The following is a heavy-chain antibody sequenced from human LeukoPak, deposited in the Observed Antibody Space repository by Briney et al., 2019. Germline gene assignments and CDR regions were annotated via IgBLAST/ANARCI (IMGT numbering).Heavy chain of an antibody. D-gene: IGHD5-12*01. CDR2: IYPGDSDT. V-gene: IGHV5-51*01. CDR3: ARQLDYGGYDLYYYMDV. CDR1: GYSFTSYW. J-gene: IGHJ6*03. Sequence: GESLKISCKGSGYSFTSYWIGWVRQMPGKGLEWMGIIYPGDSDTRYSPSFQGQVTISADKSISTAYLQWSSLKASDTAMYYCARQLDYGGYDLYYYMDVWGKGTTVTVSS.